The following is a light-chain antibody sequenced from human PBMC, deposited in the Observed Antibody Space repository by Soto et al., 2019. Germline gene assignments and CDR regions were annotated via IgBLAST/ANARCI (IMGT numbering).Light chain of an antibody. CDR2: GDN. V-gene: IGLV1-40*01. Sequence: SVLTQPPSGSGAPGQRVSISCTGSTSNIGAPYDVHWYQHLPGSAPKLLIYGDNNRPSGVPDRFSGSKSGTSASLAITIPQAEHEADYYCQSYDISLHNYIFGTGTKV. CDR3: QSYDISLHNYI. CDR1: TSNIGAPYD. J-gene: IGLJ1*01.